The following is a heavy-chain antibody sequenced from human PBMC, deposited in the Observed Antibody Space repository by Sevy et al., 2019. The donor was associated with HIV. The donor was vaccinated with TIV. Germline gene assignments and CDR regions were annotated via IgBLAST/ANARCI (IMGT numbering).Heavy chain of an antibody. D-gene: IGHD2-15*01. V-gene: IGHV1-18*01. Sequence: ASVKVPCKASGYLFTSYRITWVRQAPGKRLELVGWISPHNGDTNYAQRVQDRVTMITDTSTTTAYMELRSLTSDDSAVYYCARAYCSGGRCYSLAYWGQGTLVTVSS. J-gene: IGHJ4*02. CDR3: ARAYCSGGRCYSLAY. CDR2: ISPHNGDT. CDR1: GYLFTSYR.